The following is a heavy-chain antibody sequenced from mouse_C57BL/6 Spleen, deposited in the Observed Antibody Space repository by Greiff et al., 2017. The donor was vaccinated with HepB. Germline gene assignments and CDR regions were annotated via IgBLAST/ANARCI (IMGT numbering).Heavy chain of an antibody. Sequence: EVQLQQSGPELVKPGASVKISCKASGYTFTDYYMNWVKQSHGKSLEWIGDINPNNGGTSYNQKFKGKATLTVDKSSSTAYMELRSLTSEDSAVYYCARQEDFSYFDYWGQGTTLTVSS. J-gene: IGHJ2*01. CDR2: INPNNGGT. CDR3: ARQEDFSYFDY. V-gene: IGHV1-26*01. CDR1: GYTFTDYY.